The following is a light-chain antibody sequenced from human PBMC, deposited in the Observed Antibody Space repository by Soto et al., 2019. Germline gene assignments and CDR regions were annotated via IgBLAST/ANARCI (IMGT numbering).Light chain of an antibody. CDR3: QQYDRSPWT. Sequence: EIVLTQSPGNLSLSPGERATLSCRASQSLSRTFLAWYQQKPGQAPRLLIHGASSRATGIPDRFSGSGSGTEFTLTISRLEPEDFAVYSCQQYDRSPWTFGQGTKVEI. CDR1: QSLSRTF. V-gene: IGKV3-20*01. J-gene: IGKJ1*01. CDR2: GAS.